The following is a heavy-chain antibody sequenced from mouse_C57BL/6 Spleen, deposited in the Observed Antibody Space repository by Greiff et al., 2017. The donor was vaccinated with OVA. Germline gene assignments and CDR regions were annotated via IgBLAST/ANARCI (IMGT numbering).Heavy chain of an antibody. V-gene: IGHV3-8*01. CDR1: GYSITSDY. D-gene: IGHD1-1*01. CDR2: ISYSGST. Sequence: EVKLQESGPGLAKPSQTLSLTCSVTGYSITSDYWNWIRKFPGNKLEYMGYISYSGSTYYNPSLKSRISITRDTSKNQYYLQLNSVTTEDTATYYCARSGGYYYGRDWYFDVWGTGTTVTVSS. J-gene: IGHJ1*03. CDR3: ARSGGYYYGRDWYFDV.